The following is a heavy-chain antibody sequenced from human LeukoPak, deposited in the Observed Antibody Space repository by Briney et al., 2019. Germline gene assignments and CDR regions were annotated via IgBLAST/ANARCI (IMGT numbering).Heavy chain of an antibody. J-gene: IGHJ6*02. V-gene: IGHV1-69*13. Sequence: ASVKVSCKASGGTFSSYAISWVRQAPGQGLEWMGGIIPIFGTANYAQKFQGRVTITADESTSTAYMELSSLRSEDTAVYYCARVSIFEVVIISYGMDVWGQGTTVTVSS. CDR2: IIPIFGTA. D-gene: IGHD3-3*01. CDR1: GGTFSSYA. CDR3: ARVSIFEVVIISYGMDV.